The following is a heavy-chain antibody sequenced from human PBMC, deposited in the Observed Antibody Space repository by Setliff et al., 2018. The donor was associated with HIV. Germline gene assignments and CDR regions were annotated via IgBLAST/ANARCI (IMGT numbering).Heavy chain of an antibody. CDR3: ALASIVSTARWNH. D-gene: IGHD1-26*01. Sequence: GASVKVSCKASGYSFTDYYVEWVRHAPGQGLEWMGWISPKTGATKYAEKFQGRVTMTSDTSTSTADMDLSSLTSDDTAVYYCALASIVSTARWNHWGRGTLVTVSS. J-gene: IGHJ5*02. V-gene: IGHV1-2*02. CDR2: ISPKTGAT. CDR1: GYSFTDYY.